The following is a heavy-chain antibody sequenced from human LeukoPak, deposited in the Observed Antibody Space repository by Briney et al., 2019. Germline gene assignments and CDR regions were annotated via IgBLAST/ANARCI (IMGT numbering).Heavy chain of an antibody. CDR1: GYTFISYN. CDR3: ARGSRPVYNLLTGKRYFDY. V-gene: IGHV1-8*03. D-gene: IGHD3-9*01. Sequence: ASVRVSCKASGYTFISYNINWLRQATGQGLEWMGWVNPRSGDAGYLQKFQGRLTITRDSSIDTAYMELSSLRSEDTAVYYCARGSRPVYNLLTGKRYFDYWGQGTLLTVSS. CDR2: VNPRSGDA. J-gene: IGHJ4*02.